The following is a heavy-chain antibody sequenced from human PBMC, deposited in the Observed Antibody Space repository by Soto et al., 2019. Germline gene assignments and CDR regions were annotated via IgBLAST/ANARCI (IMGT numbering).Heavy chain of an antibody. D-gene: IGHD2-2*01. J-gene: IGHJ4*02. CDR1: GYTFTSYY. CDR3: ARDPSNTSGNKLYLDY. V-gene: IGHV1-46*01. CDR2: INPSGGST. Sequence: ASVKVSCTASGYTFTSYYMHWVRQAPGQGLEWMGIINPSGGSTSYAQKFQGRVTMATDTSTSTAYMELRSLTSDDTAVYYCARDPSNTSGNKLYLDYWGQGTPVTVSS.